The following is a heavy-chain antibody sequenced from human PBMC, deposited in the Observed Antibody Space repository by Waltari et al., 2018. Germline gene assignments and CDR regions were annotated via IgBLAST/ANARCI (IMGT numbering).Heavy chain of an antibody. CDR1: GFTFGPYW. CDR3: GTLEAIAS. Sequence: EAQVVESGGGLVQPGGSLRLSCTASGFTFGPYWMHWVRQVPGKGLVWVSGVNTDGSRKNYADPVKGRFTIYRDNARNTVHLQMNSLGAEDTALYSCGTLEAIASWGQGTLVTVSS. CDR2: VNTDGSRK. J-gene: IGHJ5*02. D-gene: IGHD2-21*01. V-gene: IGHV3-74*01.